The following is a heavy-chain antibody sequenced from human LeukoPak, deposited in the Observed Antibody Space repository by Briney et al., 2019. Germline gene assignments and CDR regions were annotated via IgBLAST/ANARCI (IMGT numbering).Heavy chain of an antibody. J-gene: IGHJ5*02. D-gene: IGHD6-6*01. V-gene: IGHV5-51*01. Sequence: GESLKISCKGSGYSFTSYWIGWVRQMPGKGLEWMGIIYPGDSDTRYSPSFQGQVTISADKSIGTAYLQWSSLRASDTAMYYCARSGSSSHEVDNWFDPWGQGTLVTVSS. CDR2: IYPGDSDT. CDR1: GYSFTSYW. CDR3: ARSGSSSHEVDNWFDP.